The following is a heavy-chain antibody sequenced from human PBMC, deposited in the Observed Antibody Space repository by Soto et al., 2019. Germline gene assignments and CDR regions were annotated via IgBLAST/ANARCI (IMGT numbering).Heavy chain of an antibody. CDR2: VYDNGRP. D-gene: IGHD3-9*01. V-gene: IGHV4-59*01. Sequence: PSETLSLTCTISGGSISVYYWSWIRQSPRQGLEWIGYVYDNGRPYSSPSLKSRVTISADTSKNQISLNLTSATAADTAVYYFARGVGSSPPRYWGRGTLVTVSS. CDR1: GGSISVYY. J-gene: IGHJ4*02. CDR3: ARGVGSSPPRY.